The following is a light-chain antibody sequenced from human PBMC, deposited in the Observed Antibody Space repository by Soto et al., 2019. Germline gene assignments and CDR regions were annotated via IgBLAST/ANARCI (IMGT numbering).Light chain of an antibody. CDR1: QSVSSN. CDR2: GAS. V-gene: IGKV3-15*01. CDR3: QQYNNWPPT. Sequence: EIVMTQSPAILSVSPGERATLSCRASQSVSSNLAWYQQKPGQAPRLLIYGASTRATGISARFSGSRSGTEFTLTISSLQSEDFAVYYCQQYNNWPPTFGQGTRLEIK. J-gene: IGKJ5*01.